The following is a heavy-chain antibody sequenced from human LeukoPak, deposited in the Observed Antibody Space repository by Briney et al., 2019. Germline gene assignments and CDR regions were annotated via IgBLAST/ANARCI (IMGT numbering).Heavy chain of an antibody. D-gene: IGHD6-19*01. Sequence: GGSLTLSCAASGFTFSFYSMSWVRQAPGKGLDWISSISSSSSDIYYADSVKGRFTISRDSAKNYLSLQMINLRGEDTAVYYCARSKAGAESSGNSFSHYYYYAMDVWGQGTTVTASS. CDR3: ARSKAGAESSGNSFSHYYYYAMDV. CDR1: GFTFSFYS. J-gene: IGHJ6*02. CDR2: ISSSSSDI. V-gene: IGHV3-21*01.